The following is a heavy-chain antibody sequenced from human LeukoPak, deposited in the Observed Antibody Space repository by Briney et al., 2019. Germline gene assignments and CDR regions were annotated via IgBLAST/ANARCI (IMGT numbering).Heavy chain of an antibody. CDR2: INPNSGGT. Sequence: ASVKVSCKASGHTFTGYYMLWVRQAPGQGLEWMGWINPNSGGTNHAQKFQGRVSMTRDTSISTAYMELSRLRSDDTAVYYCAQSSGWDSLKYWGQGTLVTVSS. V-gene: IGHV1-2*02. CDR1: GHTFTGYY. D-gene: IGHD6-19*01. J-gene: IGHJ4*02. CDR3: AQSSGWDSLKY.